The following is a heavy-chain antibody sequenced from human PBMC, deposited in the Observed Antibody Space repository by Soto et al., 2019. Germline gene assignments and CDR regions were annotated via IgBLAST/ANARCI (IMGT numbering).Heavy chain of an antibody. J-gene: IGHJ6*02. D-gene: IGHD6-13*01. CDR2: IYPGDSDT. CDR1: GYSFTSYW. Sequence: GESLKISCKGSGYSFTSYWIGWVRQMPGKGLEWMGIIYPGDSDTRYSPSFQGQVTISADKSISTAYLQWSSLKASDTAIYYCAIFAAAGKYYYGVDVWRQGTTVTAP. CDR3: AIFAAAGKYYYGVDV. V-gene: IGHV5-51*01.